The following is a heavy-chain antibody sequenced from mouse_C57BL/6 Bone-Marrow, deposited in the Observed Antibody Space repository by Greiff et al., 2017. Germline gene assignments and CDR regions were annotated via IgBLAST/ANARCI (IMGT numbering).Heavy chain of an antibody. CDR1: GYTFTSYW. V-gene: IGHV1-69*01. CDR3: AKGENYGYDQAWFAY. J-gene: IGHJ3*01. CDR2: IDPSDSYT. Sequence: QVQLQQPGAELVMPGASVKLSCKASGYTFTSYWMHWVKQRPGQGLEWIGEIDPSDSYTNYNQNFKGKSTLTVDKSSSTAYMQLSSLTSEDSAVYYCAKGENYGYDQAWFAYWGQGTLVTVSA. D-gene: IGHD2-2*01.